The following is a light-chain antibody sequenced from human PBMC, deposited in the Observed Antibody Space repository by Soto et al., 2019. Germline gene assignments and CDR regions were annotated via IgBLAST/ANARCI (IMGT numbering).Light chain of an antibody. Sequence: EIVMTQSPATLSVSPGERATLSCRASQSVSSNLAWYQQKPGQAPRLPIYGASTRATGIPARFSGSGSGTEFTLTISSLQSEDFAVYYCQQYNNWPLLTFGGGTKVDIK. CDR2: GAS. V-gene: IGKV3-15*01. J-gene: IGKJ4*01. CDR1: QSVSSN. CDR3: QQYNNWPLLT.